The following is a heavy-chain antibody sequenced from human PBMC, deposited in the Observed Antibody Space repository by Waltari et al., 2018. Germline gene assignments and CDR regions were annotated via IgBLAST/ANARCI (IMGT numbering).Heavy chain of an antibody. V-gene: IGHV1-3*01. D-gene: IGHD4-4*01. CDR2: INAGNGNT. Sequence: QVQLVQSGAEVKKPGASVKVSCKASGYTFTSYAMHWVRQAPGQRLEWMGWINAGNGNTKYSQKFQGRVTITRDTSASTAYMERSSLRSEDTAVYYCARVLYVGLQYDYWGQGTLVTVSS. J-gene: IGHJ4*02. CDR1: GYTFTSYA. CDR3: ARVLYVGLQYDY.